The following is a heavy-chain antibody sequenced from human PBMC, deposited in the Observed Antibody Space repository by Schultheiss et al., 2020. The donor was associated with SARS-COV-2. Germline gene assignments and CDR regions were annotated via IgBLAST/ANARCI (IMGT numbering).Heavy chain of an antibody. D-gene: IGHD6-13*01. V-gene: IGHV1-2*06. CDR1: GYTFTSYD. CDR3: ARVRSSSWFNQRPSYGMDV. Sequence: ASVKVSCKASGYTFTSYDINWVRQATGQGLEWMGRINPNSGGTNYAQKFQGRVTMTRDTSISTAYMELSRLRSDDTAVYYCARVRSSSWFNQRPSYGMDVWGQGTTVTVSS. CDR2: INPNSGGT. J-gene: IGHJ6*02.